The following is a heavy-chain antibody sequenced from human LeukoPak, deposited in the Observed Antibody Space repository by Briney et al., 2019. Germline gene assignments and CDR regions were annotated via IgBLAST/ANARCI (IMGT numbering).Heavy chain of an antibody. CDR2: IYSGGST. Sequence: GGSLRLSCAASGFTFSSYAMSWVRQAPGKGLEWVSVIYSGGSTYYADSVKGRFTISRDNSKNTLYLQMNSLRAEDTAVYYCARGYYDSSGFLDAFDIWGQGTMVTVSS. CDR3: ARGYYDSSGFLDAFDI. V-gene: IGHV3-66*01. J-gene: IGHJ3*02. D-gene: IGHD3-22*01. CDR1: GFTFSSYA.